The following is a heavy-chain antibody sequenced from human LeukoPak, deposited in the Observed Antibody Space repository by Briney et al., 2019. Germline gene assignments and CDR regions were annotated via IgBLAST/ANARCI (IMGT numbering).Heavy chain of an antibody. CDR2: INPNSGGT. CDR1: GYTFTGYY. CDR3: AREGGDNYYDSSGYYPFYYYYGMDV. J-gene: IGHJ6*02. V-gene: IGHV1-2*02. D-gene: IGHD3-22*01. Sequence: ASVKVSCKASGYTFTGYYMHWVRQAPGQGLEWMGWINPNSGGTNYAQKFQGRVTMTRDTSISTAYMELSRLRSDDTAVYYCAREGGDNYYDSSGYYPFYYYYGMDVWGQGTTVTVSS.